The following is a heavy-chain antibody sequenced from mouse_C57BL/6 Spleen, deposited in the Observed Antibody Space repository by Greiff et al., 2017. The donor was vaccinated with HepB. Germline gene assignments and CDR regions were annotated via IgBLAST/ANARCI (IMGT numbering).Heavy chain of an antibody. CDR2: IDPSDSYT. J-gene: IGHJ3*01. CDR3: ASHSPPFAY. D-gene: IGHD3-1*01. V-gene: IGHV1-50*01. Sequence: VQLQQPGAELVKPGASVKLSCKASGYTFTSYWMQWVKQRPGQGLEWIGEIDPSDSYTNYNQKFKGKATLTVDTSSSTAYMQLSSLTSEDSAVYYCASHSPPFAYWGQGTLVTVSA. CDR1: GYTFTSYW.